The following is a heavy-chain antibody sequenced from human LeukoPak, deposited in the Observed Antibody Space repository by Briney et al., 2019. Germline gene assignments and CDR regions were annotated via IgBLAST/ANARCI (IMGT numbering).Heavy chain of an antibody. Sequence: GGSLRLSCAASGFTVSSNYVSWVRQAPGKGLEWVSVIYSGGSTYYADSVKGRFTISRDNSKNTLYLQMNSLRAEDTAVYYCAKGIVEVKPYYFDYWGQGTLVTVSS. CDR1: GFTVSSNY. CDR2: IYSGGST. D-gene: IGHD3-22*01. CDR3: AKGIVEVKPYYFDY. J-gene: IGHJ4*02. V-gene: IGHV3-53*05.